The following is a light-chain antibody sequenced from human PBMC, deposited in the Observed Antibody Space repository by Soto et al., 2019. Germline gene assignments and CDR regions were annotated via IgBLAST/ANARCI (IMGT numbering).Light chain of an antibody. CDR1: QGIRNF. Sequence: DIQMTQSPTSLSAPVGDRVTITCRASQGIRNFVAWYQQKPGKAPKLLIYAASTLQSGDTPRFRGSEPGTGFTLAINSLQPEDVATYSFQKYSSVPVFGPGTKVEIK. CDR2: AAS. J-gene: IGKJ3*01. V-gene: IGKV1-27*01. CDR3: QKYSSVPV.